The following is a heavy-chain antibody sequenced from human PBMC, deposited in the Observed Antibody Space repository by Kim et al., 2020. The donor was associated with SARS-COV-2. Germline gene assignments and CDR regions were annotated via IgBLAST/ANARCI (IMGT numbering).Heavy chain of an antibody. Sequence: GGSLRLSCSASGFTFSSYAMHWVRQAPGKGLEYVSAISSNGVSTYYADSVKGRFTISRDNSKNTLYLQMSSLRAEDTAVYYCVKVVGWAAADPLSGMDVWGQGTTVTVSS. V-gene: IGHV3-64D*09. CDR1: GFTFSSYA. J-gene: IGHJ6*02. CDR3: VKVVGWAAADPLSGMDV. D-gene: IGHD6-13*01. CDR2: ISSNGVST.